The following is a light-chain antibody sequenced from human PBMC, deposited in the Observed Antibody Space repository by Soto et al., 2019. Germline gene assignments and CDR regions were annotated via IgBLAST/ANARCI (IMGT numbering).Light chain of an antibody. CDR3: CSYTRNITAHLV. V-gene: IGLV2-14*01. Sequence: QSVLTQPSSVSGSPGQSITISCTGTTSDVGAYNFVSWYQHHPDKAPKLIIYGVTNRPSGVSTRFSGSKSANTASLTISGLQNADDAHYYCCSYTRNITAHLVFGAGTKVTVL. CDR2: GVT. J-gene: IGLJ2*01. CDR1: TSDVGAYNF.